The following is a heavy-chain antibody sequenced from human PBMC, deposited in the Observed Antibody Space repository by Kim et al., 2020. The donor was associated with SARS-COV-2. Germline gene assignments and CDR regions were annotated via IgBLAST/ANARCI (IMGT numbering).Heavy chain of an antibody. CDR1: GGSIGTNSYY. Sequence: SETLYLSCTVSGGSIGTNSYYWGWIRQPPGKGLEWIGSFYYNGSTYYNPSLKSRVSISGDTSKNRFSLNLTSVTAADTAAYYCARHLISYYYDTSGYLMVASYGMDVWGQGTTFTVSS. CDR2: FYYNGST. CDR3: ARHLISYYYDTSGYLMVASYGMDV. J-gene: IGHJ6*02. V-gene: IGHV4-39*01. D-gene: IGHD3-22*01.